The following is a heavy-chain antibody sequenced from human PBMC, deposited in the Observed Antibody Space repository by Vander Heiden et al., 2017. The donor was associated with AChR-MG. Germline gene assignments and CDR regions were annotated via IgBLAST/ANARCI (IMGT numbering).Heavy chain of an antibody. Sequence: EVQLVECGGGLGMPGGSLTLSCPGSGFTLSYHRIDWVRHPPGQWLEWDSSISSSGSYIYYADSVKGRFTISRDSANNSLYLQMDSLRVEDTAVYYCARDPWGNFDSWGQGTLVTVSS. V-gene: IGHV3-21*01. CDR1: GFTLSYHR. CDR3: ARDPWGNFDS. CDR2: ISSSGSYI. D-gene: IGHD3-16*01. J-gene: IGHJ4*02.